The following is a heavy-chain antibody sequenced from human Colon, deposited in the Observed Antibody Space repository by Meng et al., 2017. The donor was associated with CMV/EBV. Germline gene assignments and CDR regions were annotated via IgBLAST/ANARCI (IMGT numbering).Heavy chain of an antibody. V-gene: IGHV4-34*01. Sequence: SETLSLTCAVYGGSFSGYFWSWIRQSPVKGLEWIGETNDSGDTTYNPSLKSRVTISVDTSKNQFSLKLSSVTAADTAVYYCARDGYSSSFDVWGQGTTVTVSS. J-gene: IGHJ6*02. CDR2: TNDSGDT. CDR1: GGSFSGYF. CDR3: ARDGYSSSFDV. D-gene: IGHD6-13*01.